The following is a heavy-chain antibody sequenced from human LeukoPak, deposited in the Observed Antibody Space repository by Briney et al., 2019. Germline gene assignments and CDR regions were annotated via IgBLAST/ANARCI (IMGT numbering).Heavy chain of an antibody. CDR2: TNHSGGT. V-gene: IGHV4-34*01. CDR3: ARGPATYSSSPGIDY. CDR1: GGPFSGYY. Sequence: SETLSLTCAVYGGPFSGYYWSWIRQPPGKGLEWIGETNHSGGTNYNPSLKSRVTISLDTSKNQFSLKLSSVTAADTAVYYCARGPATYSSSPGIDYWGQGTLVTVSS. J-gene: IGHJ4*02. D-gene: IGHD6-13*01.